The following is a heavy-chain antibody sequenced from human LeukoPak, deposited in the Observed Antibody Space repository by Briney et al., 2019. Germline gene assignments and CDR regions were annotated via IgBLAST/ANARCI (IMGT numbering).Heavy chain of an antibody. D-gene: IGHD4-23*01. J-gene: IGHJ4*02. CDR2: IYYSGST. CDR1: GGSISSSSYY. CDR3: ARRGGNRSFDY. V-gene: IGHV4-39*01. Sequence: PSETLSLTCTVSGGSISSSSYYWGWIRQPPGKGLEWIGSIYYSGSTYYNPSLKSRVTVSVDTSKNQFSLKLSSVTAADTAVYYCARRGGNRSFDYWGQGTLVTVSS.